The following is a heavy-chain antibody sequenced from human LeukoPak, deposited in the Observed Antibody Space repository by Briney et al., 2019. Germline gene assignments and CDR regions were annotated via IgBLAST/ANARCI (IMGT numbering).Heavy chain of an antibody. D-gene: IGHD6-13*01. Sequence: ASVKVSCKTSGYTFTGYYMHWVRQAPGQGLEWMGWINPNSGGTNYAQKFQGRVTMTRDTSISTAYMELSRLRSDDTAVYYCARDPEGSSSLTHYYYYYYYMDVWGKGTTVTVSS. CDR2: INPNSGGT. CDR3: ARDPEGSSSLTHYYYYYYYMDV. CDR1: GYTFTGYY. J-gene: IGHJ6*03. V-gene: IGHV1-2*02.